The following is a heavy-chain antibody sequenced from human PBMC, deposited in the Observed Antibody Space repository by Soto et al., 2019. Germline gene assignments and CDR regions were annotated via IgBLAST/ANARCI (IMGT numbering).Heavy chain of an antibody. CDR3: ARGPLAYFGGDCYSPPLLDYYGMDV. CDR2: IWYDGSNK. J-gene: IGHJ6*02. V-gene: IGHV3-33*01. Sequence: GGSLRLSCAASGFTFSSYGMHWVRQAPGKGLEWVAVIWYDGSNKYYADSVKGRFTISRDNSKNTLYLQMNSLRAEDTAVYYCARGPLAYFGGDCYSPPLLDYYGMDVWGQGTTVTVSS. D-gene: IGHD2-21*02. CDR1: GFTFSSYG.